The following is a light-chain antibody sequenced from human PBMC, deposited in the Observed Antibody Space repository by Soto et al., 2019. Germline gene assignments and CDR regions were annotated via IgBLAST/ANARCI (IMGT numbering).Light chain of an antibody. Sequence: ALTQSVATLCLALGESATLSCRARQGVXTYIVWCERQPGEAPRLLIYNASNRATGIPARFIGSGSGTDFTLTLSSLEPEDLAVYYCQQRPRPFGQVTKVDIK. CDR1: QGVXTY. CDR3: QQRPRP. V-gene: IGKV3-11*01. J-gene: IGKJ1*01. CDR2: NAS.